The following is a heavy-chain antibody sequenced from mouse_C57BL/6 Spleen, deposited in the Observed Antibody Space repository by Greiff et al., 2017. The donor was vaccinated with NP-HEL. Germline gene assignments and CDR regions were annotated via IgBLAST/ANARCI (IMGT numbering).Heavy chain of an antibody. CDR1: GYAFTNYL. Sequence: QVQLQQSGAELVRPGTSVKVSCKASGYAFTNYLIEWVKQRPGQGLEWIGVINPGSGGTNYNEKFKGKATLTAAKSSSTAYMQLSSLTSEDSAVYFCARRGPHYDAMDYWGQGTSVTVSS. V-gene: IGHV1-54*01. CDR3: ARRGPHYDAMDY. CDR2: INPGSGGT. J-gene: IGHJ4*01. D-gene: IGHD3-3*01.